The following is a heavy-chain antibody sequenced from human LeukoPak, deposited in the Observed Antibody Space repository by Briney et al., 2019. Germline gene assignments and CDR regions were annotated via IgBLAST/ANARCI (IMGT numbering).Heavy chain of an antibody. CDR3: ARDLVVSCSSTSCSVAPSDF. CDR1: GGTFSSYA. V-gene: IGHV1-69*04. Sequence: SVKVSCKASGGTFSSYANTWVRQAPGQGLEWMGRIIPILGIATYAQNFQGRVTITADKSTSTAYMELSSLRSEDTAVYYCARDLVVSCSSTSCSVAPSDFWGQGTLVTVSS. J-gene: IGHJ4*02. D-gene: IGHD2-2*01. CDR2: IIPILGIA.